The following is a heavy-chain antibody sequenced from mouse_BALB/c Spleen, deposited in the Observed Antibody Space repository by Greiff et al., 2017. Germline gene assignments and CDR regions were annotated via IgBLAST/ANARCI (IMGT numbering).Heavy chain of an antibody. V-gene: IGHV5-9-4*01. J-gene: IGHJ4*01. CDR2: ISSGGSYT. Sequence: EVQGVESGGGLVKPGGSLKLSCAASGFTFSSYAMSWVRQSPEKRLEWVAEISSGGSYTYYPDTVTGRFTISRDNAKNTLYLEMSSLRSEDTAMYYCARGNGYTYAMDYWGQGTSVTVSS. D-gene: IGHD2-2*01. CDR1: GFTFSSYA. CDR3: ARGNGYTYAMDY.